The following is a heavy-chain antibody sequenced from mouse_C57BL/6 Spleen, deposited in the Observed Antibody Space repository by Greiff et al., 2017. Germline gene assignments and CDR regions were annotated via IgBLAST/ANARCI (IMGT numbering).Heavy chain of an antibody. CDR2: ISSGSSTI. V-gene: IGHV5-17*01. D-gene: IGHD6-1*01. CDR1: GFTFSDYG. Sequence: EVQVVESGGGLVKPGGSLKLSCAASGFTFSDYGMHWVRQAPEQGLEWVAYISSGSSTIYYADTVKGRFTISRDNAKNTLFLPMTSLRSEDTAMYYCARGSASFDYWGQGTTLTVSS. J-gene: IGHJ2*01. CDR3: ARGSASFDY.